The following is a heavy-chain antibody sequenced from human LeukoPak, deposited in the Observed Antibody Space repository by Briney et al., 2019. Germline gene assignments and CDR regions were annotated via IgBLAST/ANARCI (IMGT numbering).Heavy chain of an antibody. CDR2: ISYDGSNK. D-gene: IGHD6-13*01. CDR3: ARQHTAATAFNY. CDR1: GFTFSSHG. Sequence: GGSLRLSCAASGFTFSSHGMHWVRQAPGKGLEWVTFISYDGSNKYYADSVKGRFTISRDNSKNTLFLQMNSLRAEDTAVYYCARQHTAATAFNYWGQGTLVTVSS. V-gene: IGHV3-30*03. J-gene: IGHJ4*02.